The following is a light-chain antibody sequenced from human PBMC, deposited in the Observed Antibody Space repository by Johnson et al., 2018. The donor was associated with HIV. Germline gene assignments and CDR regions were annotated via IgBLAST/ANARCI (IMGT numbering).Light chain of an antibody. Sequence: QSVLTQPPSVSAAPGQKVTISCSGSSYNIGNNYVSWYQQLPGTAPKLLIYDNNKRPSGIPDRFSGSKSGTSATLGITGLQTGDEADYYCGTWDSSLSAYVVGTGTKVTVL. V-gene: IGLV1-51*01. CDR1: SYNIGNNY. CDR3: GTWDSSLSAYV. CDR2: DNN. J-gene: IGLJ1*01.